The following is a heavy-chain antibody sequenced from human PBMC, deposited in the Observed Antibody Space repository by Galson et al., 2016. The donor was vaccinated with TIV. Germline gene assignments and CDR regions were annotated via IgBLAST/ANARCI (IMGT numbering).Heavy chain of an antibody. CDR3: ARSDSYYKYALDV. V-gene: IGHV1-2*02. D-gene: IGHD3-10*01. CDR1: GYSFTGYF. Sequence: SVKVSCKASGYSFTGYFMHWVRQAPGQGLEWMGWINPKTGATTYAQEFQDRITMTRDTSASTVYMDLNRLQSDDTAVYYCARSDSYYKYALDVWGQGTTVTVSS. J-gene: IGHJ3*01. CDR2: INPKTGAT.